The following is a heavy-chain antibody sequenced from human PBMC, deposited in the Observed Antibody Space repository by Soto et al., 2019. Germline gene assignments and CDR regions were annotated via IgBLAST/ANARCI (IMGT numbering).Heavy chain of an antibody. J-gene: IGHJ5*02. CDR2: ISYSGST. V-gene: IGHV4-31*03. CDR1: GDSVSSGSHF. CDR3: AREGYRVGCSGGSCYRFDP. Sequence: PSETLSLTCTVSGDSVSSGSHFWTWIRQHPGKGLEWXGYISYSGSTYYNPSLNPSLKNRLXISVDKSKNQFSLKLSSVTAADTAVYYCAREGYRVGCSGGSCYRFDPWGQGTLVTVSS. D-gene: IGHD2-15*01.